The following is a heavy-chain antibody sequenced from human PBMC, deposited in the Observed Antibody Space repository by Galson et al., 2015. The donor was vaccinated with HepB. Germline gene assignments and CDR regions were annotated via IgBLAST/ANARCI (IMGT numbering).Heavy chain of an antibody. Sequence: SLRLSCAASGFSFSSHAMSWVRPAPGKGLEWVSSISGSGGRTYHADSVKGRFTISRDNVKNTLYLQMNGLRAEDTAVYYCAKLPLVYSSSSWFIDKWGQGSLVTVSS. D-gene: IGHD6-13*01. V-gene: IGHV3-23*01. CDR3: AKLPLVYSSSSWFIDK. J-gene: IGHJ4*02. CDR2: ISGSGGRT. CDR1: GFSFSSHA.